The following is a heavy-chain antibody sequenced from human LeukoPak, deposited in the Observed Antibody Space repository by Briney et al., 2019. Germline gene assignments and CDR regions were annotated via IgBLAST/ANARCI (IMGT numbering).Heavy chain of an antibody. CDR1: GGSLSSHY. CDR2: IHDTGST. V-gene: IGHV4-59*11. J-gene: IGHJ4*02. Sequence: SETLSLTCSISGGSLSSHYWSWIRQPPGKGLELIGHIHDTGSTFYNPSLRGRVTISLDTSNNQFSLKLTSMTAADTAVYYCARFSSGCSTSSCYLTYWGQGTLVTVS. D-gene: IGHD2-2*01. CDR3: ARFSSGCSTSSCYLTY.